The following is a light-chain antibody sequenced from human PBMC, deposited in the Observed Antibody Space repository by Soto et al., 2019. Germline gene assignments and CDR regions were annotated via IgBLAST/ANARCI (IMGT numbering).Light chain of an antibody. CDR1: SSDIGAFNH. CDR3: SSYTSSSSYV. Sequence: QSALAQPASVSDSPGQSITVSCIGTSSDIGAFNHVSWHQQHPGKAPKLIIYDVINRPSGVSNRFSGSKTGNTASLIISGLQAEDEADYYCSSYTSSSSYVFXSGTNVTVL. J-gene: IGLJ1*01. V-gene: IGLV2-14*03. CDR2: DVI.